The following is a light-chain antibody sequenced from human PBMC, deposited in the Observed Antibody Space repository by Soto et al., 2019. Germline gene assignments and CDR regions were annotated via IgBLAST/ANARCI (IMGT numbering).Light chain of an antibody. V-gene: IGKV1-5*01. CDR2: DAS. CDR1: QSIRMY. J-gene: IGKJ1*01. CDR3: QHYKSYPWT. Sequence: DIVMTQSPSTLSASLGDGAIITCRASQSIRMYLAWYRQQPGQAPRLLIYDASNWASGVPARFSGSGSGTEFSLTISNLQSEDFAVYYCQHYKSYPWTFGEGTKVDIK.